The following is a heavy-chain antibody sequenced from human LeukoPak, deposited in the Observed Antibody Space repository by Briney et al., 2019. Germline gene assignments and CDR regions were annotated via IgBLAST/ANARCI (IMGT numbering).Heavy chain of an antibody. Sequence: PGRSLRLSCAASGFTFSTYGMHWVRQAPGKGLEWVAVISYDGSNEYYADSVTGRFTISRDNSKNTLHLQMNSLRAEDTAVYYCAKDGKKHHGTGDYDKWGQGTLVTVPS. V-gene: IGHV3-30*18. CDR1: GFTFSTYG. CDR2: ISYDGSNE. J-gene: IGHJ4*02. D-gene: IGHD3-10*01. CDR3: AKDGKKHHGTGDYDK.